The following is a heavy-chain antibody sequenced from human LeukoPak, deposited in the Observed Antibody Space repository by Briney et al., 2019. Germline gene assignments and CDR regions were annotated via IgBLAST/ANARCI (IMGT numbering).Heavy chain of an antibody. Sequence: GGSLRLSCAASGLTFDDYGMSWVRQAPGKGLEWVSGINWNGGSTGYADSVKGRFTISRDNAKNSLYLQMNSLRAEDTALYYCARERGYSYGSDAFDIWGQGTMVTVSS. V-gene: IGHV3-20*04. CDR1: GLTFDDYG. CDR2: INWNGGST. J-gene: IGHJ3*02. D-gene: IGHD5-18*01. CDR3: ARERGYSYGSDAFDI.